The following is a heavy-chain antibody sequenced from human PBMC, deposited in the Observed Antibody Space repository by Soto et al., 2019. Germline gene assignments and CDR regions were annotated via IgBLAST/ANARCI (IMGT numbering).Heavy chain of an antibody. J-gene: IGHJ4*01. V-gene: IGHV3-23*01. D-gene: IGHD2-8*01. CDR1: GFTFSSYG. CDR3: AKLGFVLMELYYFHQ. Sequence: PGGSLRLSCTASGFTFSSYGMSWVRQAPGKELEWVSTISGNSGKTNYADSVKGRFPISRDNSKNTVHLQLDILRAEDTAVYFCAKLGFVLMELYYFHQWGHGTLVTVSS. CDR2: ISGNSGKT.